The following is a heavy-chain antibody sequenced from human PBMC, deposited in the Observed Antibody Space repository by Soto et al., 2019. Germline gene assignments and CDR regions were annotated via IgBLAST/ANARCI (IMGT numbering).Heavy chain of an antibody. Sequence: EVQLVESGGGLVQPGGSLRLSCAASGFTVSSNYMSWVRQAPGKGLEWVSVIYSGGTTYYADSVKGRFTISRDNSKNTLYLQMNSLRGEDTAGYYCARNGDSSDYSGGFDPWGQGTLVTVSS. CDR2: IYSGGTT. D-gene: IGHD3-22*01. V-gene: IGHV3-66*01. CDR3: ARNGDSSDYSGGFDP. J-gene: IGHJ5*02. CDR1: GFTVSSNY.